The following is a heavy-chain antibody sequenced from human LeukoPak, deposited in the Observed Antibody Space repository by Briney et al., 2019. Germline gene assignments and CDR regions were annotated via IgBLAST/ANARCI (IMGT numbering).Heavy chain of an antibody. V-gene: IGHV3-7*01. CDR1: GFTFSSYW. J-gene: IGHJ4*02. Sequence: GGSLRLSCVVSGFTFSSYWMSWVRQAPGKGLEWVANMKQDGSEKSYVGSLKGRFTISRDNAKNSLYLQMNNLRAEDTAVYYCARNYYDSSGYYVYWGQGTLVTVSS. CDR3: ARNYYDSSGYYVY. CDR2: MKQDGSEK. D-gene: IGHD3-22*01.